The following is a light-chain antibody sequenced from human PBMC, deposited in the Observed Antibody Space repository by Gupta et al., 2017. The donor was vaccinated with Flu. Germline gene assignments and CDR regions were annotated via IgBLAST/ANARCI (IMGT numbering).Light chain of an antibody. CDR2: RDS. J-gene: IGLJ2*01. V-gene: IGLV3-9*01. CDR3: QVWDSSTDVV. CDR1: NIGSKN. Sequence: SYELTQPLSVSVALGPTARITRGGNNIGSKNVHWYQQKPGQAPVLVIYRDSNRPSGIPERFSGSNSGNTATLTISRAQAGDEADYYCQVWDSSTDVVFGGGTKLTVL.